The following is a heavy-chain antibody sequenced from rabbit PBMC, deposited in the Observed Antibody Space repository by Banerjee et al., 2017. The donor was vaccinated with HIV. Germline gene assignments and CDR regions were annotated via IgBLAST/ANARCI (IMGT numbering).Heavy chain of an antibody. CDR3: VSYDDYGDRNL. CDR1: GFDFSSSG. D-gene: IGHD2-1*01. CDR2: IDPVFRST. Sequence: QAPLVESGGGLVQPGGSLTLSCKASGFDFSSSGVSWVRQAPGKGLEWIGYIDPVFRSTYYASWVKGRFTISSHNAQNTLYLQLNSLTAADTATYFCVSYDDYGDRNLWGQGTLVTVS. V-gene: IGHV1S47*01. J-gene: IGHJ4*01.